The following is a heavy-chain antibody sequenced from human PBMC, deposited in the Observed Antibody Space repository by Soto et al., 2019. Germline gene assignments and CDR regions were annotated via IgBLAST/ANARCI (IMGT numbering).Heavy chain of an antibody. CDR3: ARGRGYSGYDGGFYYYYGMDV. CDR2: IYYSGST. D-gene: IGHD5-12*01. CDR1: GGSISSYY. J-gene: IGHJ6*02. Sequence: SETLSLTCTVSGGSISSYYWSWIRQPPGKGLEWIGYIYYSGSTNYNPSLKSRVTISVDTSKNQFSLKLSSVTAADTAVYYCARGRGYSGYDGGFYYYYGMDVWGQGTTVTVSS. V-gene: IGHV4-59*01.